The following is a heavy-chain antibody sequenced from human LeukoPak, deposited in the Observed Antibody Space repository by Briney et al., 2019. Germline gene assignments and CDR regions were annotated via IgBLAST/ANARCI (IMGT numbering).Heavy chain of an antibody. V-gene: IGHV3-7*01. J-gene: IGHJ4*02. CDR2: IKQDGSQK. CDR1: GFTFERYW. Sequence: GGSLRLSCAASGFTFERYWMSWVRQAPGKGLEGVANIKQDGSQKYYVDSVRGRFTISRDNAKNSLFLQMNSLRAEDTAVYYCAREWTYWGQGTLVTVSS. D-gene: IGHD3/OR15-3a*01. CDR3: AREWTY.